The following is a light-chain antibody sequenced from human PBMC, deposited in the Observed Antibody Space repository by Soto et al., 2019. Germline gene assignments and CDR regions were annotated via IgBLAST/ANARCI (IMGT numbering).Light chain of an antibody. CDR3: MQGLLDRT. J-gene: IGKJ1*01. Sequence: IVMTQTPLSLSVTPGQPASISCKSSQSLLHSSGETYLHWYVQKPGQSPQLLIYEVSNRFSGVADRFSGSGSGTDFPLKISRVEAEDFGLYYCMQGLLDRTFGQGTRVEI. CDR2: EVS. V-gene: IGKV2-29*03. CDR1: QSLLHSSGETY.